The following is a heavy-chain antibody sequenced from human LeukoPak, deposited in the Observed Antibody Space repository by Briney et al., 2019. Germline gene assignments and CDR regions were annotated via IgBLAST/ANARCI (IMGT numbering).Heavy chain of an antibody. CDR3: ARDSDFDY. Sequence: GGSLRLSCAASGFTFSSYSMNWVRQAPGKGLEWVSSISSSSSYIYYADSVKGRFTISRDNAKNSLYLQMTSLRAEDTALYHCARDSDFDYWGQGTLVTVSS. V-gene: IGHV3-21*01. CDR2: ISSSSSYI. CDR1: GFTFSSYS. J-gene: IGHJ4*02.